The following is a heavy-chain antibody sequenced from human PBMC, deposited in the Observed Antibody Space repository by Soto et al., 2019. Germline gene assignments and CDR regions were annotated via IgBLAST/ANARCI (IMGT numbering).Heavy chain of an antibody. D-gene: IGHD2-2*01. J-gene: IGHJ6*03. V-gene: IGHV3-66*01. CDR3: ARNHPHRQGYCSSTSCYALHYYYMDV. CDR2: IYSGGST. Sequence: GGSLRLSCAASGFTVSSNYMSWVRQAPGKGLEWVSVIYSGGSTYYADSVKGRFTISRDNSKNTLYLQMNSLRAEDTAVYYCARNHPHRQGYCSSTSCYALHYYYMDVWGKGTTVTVS. CDR1: GFTVSSNY.